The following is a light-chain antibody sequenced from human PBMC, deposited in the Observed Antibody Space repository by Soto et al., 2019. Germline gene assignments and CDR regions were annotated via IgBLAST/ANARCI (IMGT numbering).Light chain of an antibody. CDR1: QDINRY. V-gene: IGKV1-9*01. Sequence: DIQLPPSPSFLSASVGDRVTITCRASQDINRYLAWYQQNPGKAPKLLIYAASTLQGAVPSRFSGGGSGTEFTLTISSLQPEDFATYYCQQLNSYPRTFGQGTKVEI. CDR3: QQLNSYPRT. J-gene: IGKJ1*01. CDR2: AAS.